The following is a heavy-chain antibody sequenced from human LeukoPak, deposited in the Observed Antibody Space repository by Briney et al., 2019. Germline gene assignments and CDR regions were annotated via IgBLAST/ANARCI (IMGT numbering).Heavy chain of an antibody. J-gene: IGHJ5*01. CDR2: ISVYNGNT. Sequence: ASVKVSCKASGGTFSSYAISWVRQAPGQGLEWMGWISVYNGNTNYVQNLQGRVTMTTDTSTNTAYMEPRSLRSDDTAVYYCASSRTYYYDSSGHPGGYNWFDSWGQGTLVTVSS. CDR3: ASSRTYYYDSSGHPGGYNWFDS. D-gene: IGHD3-22*01. V-gene: IGHV1-18*01. CDR1: GGTFSSYA.